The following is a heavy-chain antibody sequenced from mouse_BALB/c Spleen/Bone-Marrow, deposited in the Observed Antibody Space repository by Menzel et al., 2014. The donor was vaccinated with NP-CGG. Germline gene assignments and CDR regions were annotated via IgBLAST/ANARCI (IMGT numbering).Heavy chain of an antibody. CDR3: TRESYYCGSSYARDY. D-gene: IGHD1-1*01. CDR2: ISSGGSYT. V-gene: IGHV5-6-4*01. J-gene: IGHJ4*01. Sequence: EVQLVESGGGLVKPGGSLKLSCAASGFTFSSYTMSWVRQTPEKRLEWVATISSGGSYTYYPDSVKGRFTISRDNAKNALYLQMSRLESEDTAMDYGTRESYYCGSSYARDYWGQGTSGTVSS. CDR1: GFTFSSYT.